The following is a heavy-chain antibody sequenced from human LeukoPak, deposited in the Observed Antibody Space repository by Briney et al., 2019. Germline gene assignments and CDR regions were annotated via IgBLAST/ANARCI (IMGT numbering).Heavy chain of an antibody. CDR2: IYHSGIT. CDR1: GYSISSGYY. CDR3: AREEAARRYGY. J-gene: IGHJ4*02. Sequence: SETLSLTCTVSGYSISSGYYWGWIRQPPGKGLEWIGSIYHSGITYYNPSLKSRVTISLDTSTNQFSLKVSSVTAADTAVYYCAREEAARRYGYWGQGTLVTVSS. D-gene: IGHD6-6*01. V-gene: IGHV4-38-2*02.